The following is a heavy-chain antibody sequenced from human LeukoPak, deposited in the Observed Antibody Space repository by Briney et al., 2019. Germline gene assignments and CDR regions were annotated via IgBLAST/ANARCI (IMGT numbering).Heavy chain of an antibody. CDR1: GYSFTSYW. CDR2: IYPGDSDT. Sequence: GESLKISXKGSGYSFTSYWIGWVRQMPGKGLEWMGIIYPGDSDTIYSPSFQGQVTISADKSISTAYLQWSSLKASDTAMYYCARHSLERNTATLVYWGQGTLVTVSS. D-gene: IGHD5-18*01. J-gene: IGHJ4*02. V-gene: IGHV5-51*01. CDR3: ARHSLERNTATLVY.